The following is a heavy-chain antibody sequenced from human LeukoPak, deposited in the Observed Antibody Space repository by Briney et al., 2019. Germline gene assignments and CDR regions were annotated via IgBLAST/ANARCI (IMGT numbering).Heavy chain of an antibody. J-gene: IGHJ3*02. CDR3: ARGLEWGDGFDI. CDR2: VYISGST. Sequence: SQTLSLTCTVSGGSISSGSYYWTWIRQPAGKGLEWIGRVYISGSTNYNPSLKSRVTISVDTSKNHFSLKLTSVTAADTAVYYCARGLEWGDGFDIWGQGTMVTVSS. CDR1: GGSISSGSYY. D-gene: IGHD1-1*01. V-gene: IGHV4-61*02.